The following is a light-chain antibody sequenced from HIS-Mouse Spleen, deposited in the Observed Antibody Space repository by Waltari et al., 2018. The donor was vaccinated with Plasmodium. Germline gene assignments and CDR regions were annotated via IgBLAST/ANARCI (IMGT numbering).Light chain of an antibody. CDR1: QSVSSY. V-gene: IGKV3-11*01. CDR2: DAS. Sequence: EIVLTQSPATLSLSPGARATLSCRASQSVSSYLAWYQQKPGQAPRLLIYDASNRATGIPARCSGIGSGTDFTLTISSLEPEDFAVYYCQQRSNWPRVLTFGGGTKVEIK. J-gene: IGKJ4*01. CDR3: QQRSNWPRVLT.